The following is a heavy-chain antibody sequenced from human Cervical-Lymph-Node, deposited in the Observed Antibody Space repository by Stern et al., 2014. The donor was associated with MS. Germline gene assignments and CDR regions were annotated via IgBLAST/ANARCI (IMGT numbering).Heavy chain of an antibody. CDR2: ISGSSSYI. Sequence: EVQLVESGGGLVKPGGSLRLSCAASGFTFSSYSMNWVRQAPGKGLERDSSISGSSSYIYYADSLKGVSTISRDNAKNSLYLQMNSLRAEDTAVYYCARDLQRWLQSGYGMDVWGQGTTVTVSS. V-gene: IGHV3-21*01. D-gene: IGHD5-24*01. CDR1: GFTFSSYS. CDR3: ARDLQRWLQSGYGMDV. J-gene: IGHJ6*02.